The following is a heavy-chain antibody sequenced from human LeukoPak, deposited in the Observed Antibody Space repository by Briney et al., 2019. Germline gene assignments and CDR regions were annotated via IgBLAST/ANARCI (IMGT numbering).Heavy chain of an antibody. CDR1: GYSISSGYY. Sequence: SETLSLTCTVSGYSISSGYYWGWIRQPPGKGLEWIGSIYHSGSTYCNPSLKSRVTISVDTSKNQFSLQLNSVTPEDTAVYFCAREIEAQTTYCAFDIWGQGTMVTVSS. V-gene: IGHV4-38-2*02. CDR3: AREIEAQTTYCAFDI. J-gene: IGHJ3*02. D-gene: IGHD2-21*01. CDR2: IYHSGST.